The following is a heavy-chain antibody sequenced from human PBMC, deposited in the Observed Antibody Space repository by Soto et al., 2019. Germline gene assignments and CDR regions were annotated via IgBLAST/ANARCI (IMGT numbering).Heavy chain of an antibody. V-gene: IGHV1-8*01. D-gene: IGHD3-3*01. J-gene: IGHJ4*01. CDR2: MNPNSGNT. CDR1: GYTFTSYD. CDR3: ARVFRAGYYDFWRGYYAFPFDY. Sequence: ASVKVSCKASGYTFTSYDINWVRQATGQGLEWMGWMNPNSGNTGYAQKFQGRVTMTRNTSISTAYMELSSLRSEDTAVYYCARVFRAGYYDFWRGYYAFPFDYWGQGTLVTVSS.